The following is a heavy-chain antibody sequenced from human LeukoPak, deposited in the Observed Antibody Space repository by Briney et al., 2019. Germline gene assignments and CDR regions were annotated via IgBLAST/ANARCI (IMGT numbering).Heavy chain of an antibody. CDR3: ARGVGATNYFDY. D-gene: IGHD1-26*01. Sequence: GASVKVSCKASGYTFTSYDINWVRQAARQGLEWMGLMNPNSGNTGYAQKFQGRVTITRNTSISTAYMELSSLRSEDTAVYYCARGVGATNYFDYRGQGTLATVSS. V-gene: IGHV1-8*03. CDR1: GYTFTSYD. J-gene: IGHJ4*02. CDR2: MNPNSGNT.